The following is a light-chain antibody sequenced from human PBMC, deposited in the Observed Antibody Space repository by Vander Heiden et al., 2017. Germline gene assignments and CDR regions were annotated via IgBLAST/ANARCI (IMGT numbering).Light chain of an antibody. CDR1: QSVSINY. V-gene: IGKV3D-20*01. J-gene: IGKJ5*01. CDR2: DAS. CDR3: QQDGGSPIT. Sequence: EIVLTQSPATLSLSPGERATLSCGASQSVSINYLAWYQLKPGLAPRVLIYDASTRATGIPDRFSGIGSGTDFTLTISRLEPEDFAVYYCQQDGGSPITFGQGTRLEIK.